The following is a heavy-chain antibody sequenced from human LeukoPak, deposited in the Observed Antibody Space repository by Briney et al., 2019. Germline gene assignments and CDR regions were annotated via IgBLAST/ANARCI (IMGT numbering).Heavy chain of an antibody. V-gene: IGHV5-51*01. D-gene: IGHD5-24*01. CDR3: ARGGRDGSRYYDF. CDR1: GYSFGTYW. CDR2: IYPDDSDT. Sequence: GESLKISCKASGYSFGTYWVAWVRQMPGKGLECMAIIYPDDSDTRYSPSFQGQVTISADMSISTAYLQWSSLQASDTATYFCARGGRDGSRYYDFWGQGTLVTVSS. J-gene: IGHJ4*02.